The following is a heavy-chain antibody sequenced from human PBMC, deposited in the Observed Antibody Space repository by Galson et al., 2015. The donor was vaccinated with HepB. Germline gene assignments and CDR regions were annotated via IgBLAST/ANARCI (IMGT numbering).Heavy chain of an antibody. CDR3: ARVFGRQPDY. D-gene: IGHD3-10*01. CDR1: GITFSSYA. CDR2: ISGSSTYI. Sequence: SLRLSCAASGITFSSYAMGWVRQAPGKGLEWVSAISGSSTYIYYADSVKGRFAISRGNAKNSLYLQMNSLRAEDTAVYYCARVFGRQPDYWGQGTLVTVSS. J-gene: IGHJ4*02. V-gene: IGHV3-21*01.